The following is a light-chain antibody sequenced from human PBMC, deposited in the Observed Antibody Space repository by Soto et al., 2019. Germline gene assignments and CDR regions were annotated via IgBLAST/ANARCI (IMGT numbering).Light chain of an antibody. Sequence: EIVLTQSPGTLSLSPGERATLSCRASQSVSNNYLAWYQRKPGQAPRLLIYGASTRATGISARFSGSGSGTDFTLTISSLEPEDFAVYYCQQRSNWPLITFGQGTRLEIK. CDR2: GAS. V-gene: IGKV3-11*01. CDR3: QQRSNWPLIT. J-gene: IGKJ5*01. CDR1: QSVSNNY.